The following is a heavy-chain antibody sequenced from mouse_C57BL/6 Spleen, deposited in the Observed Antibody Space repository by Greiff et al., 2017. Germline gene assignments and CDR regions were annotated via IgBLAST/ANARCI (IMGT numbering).Heavy chain of an antibody. Sequence: VQLQQSGPELVKPGASVKISCKASGYAFSSSWMNWVKQRPGKGLEWIGRIYPGDGDTNYNGKFKGKATLTADKSSSTAYMQLSSLTAEDSAVYFGARDDGTPLWYFDVWGTGTTVTVSS. CDR1: GYAFSSSW. CDR3: ARDDGTPLWYFDV. D-gene: IGHD2-3*01. CDR2: IYPGDGDT. V-gene: IGHV1-82*01. J-gene: IGHJ1*03.